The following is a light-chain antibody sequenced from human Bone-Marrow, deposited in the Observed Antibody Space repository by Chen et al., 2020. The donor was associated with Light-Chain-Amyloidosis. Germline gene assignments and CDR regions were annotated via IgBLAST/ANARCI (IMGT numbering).Light chain of an antibody. J-gene: IGLJ2*01. V-gene: IGLV3-21*02. CDR3: QVWNRSSDRPV. CDR2: DDS. CDR1: NSGSTS. Sequence: SYVLTQPSSGSVAPGQTATIACGGNNSGSTSVHWYQQTPGQAPLLVVYDDSDRTSGIPERLSGASSGNTATLTISRVETGDEAVYYCQVWNRSSDRPVFGGGTKLTVL.